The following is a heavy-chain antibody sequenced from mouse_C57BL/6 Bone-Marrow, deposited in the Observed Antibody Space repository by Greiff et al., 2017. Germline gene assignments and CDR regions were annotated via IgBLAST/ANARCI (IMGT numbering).Heavy chain of an antibody. Sequence: EVKLMESGAELVRPGTSVKLSCTASGFNIKDDYMHWVKQRPEQGLEWIGWIDPANGDTEYATKFQGKATITADTSSNTAYLQLSSLTSEDTAVYYCTTIDYDGRPWFAYWGQGTLVTVSA. D-gene: IGHD2-4*01. CDR3: TTIDYDGRPWFAY. CDR2: IDPANGDT. V-gene: IGHV14-4*01. J-gene: IGHJ3*01. CDR1: GFNIKDDY.